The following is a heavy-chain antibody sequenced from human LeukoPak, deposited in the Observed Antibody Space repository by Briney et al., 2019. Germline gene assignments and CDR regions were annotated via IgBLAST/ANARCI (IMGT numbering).Heavy chain of an antibody. Sequence: GGSLRLSCAASGFTVSSNYMSWVRQAPGKGLEWVSVIYSGGSTYHADSVKGRFTISRHNSKNTLYLQMNSLRAEDTAVYYCARQLSNVYYYYGMDVWGQGTTVTVSS. V-gene: IGHV3-53*04. D-gene: IGHD2-8*01. CDR1: GFTVSSNY. J-gene: IGHJ6*02. CDR2: IYSGGST. CDR3: ARQLSNVYYYYGMDV.